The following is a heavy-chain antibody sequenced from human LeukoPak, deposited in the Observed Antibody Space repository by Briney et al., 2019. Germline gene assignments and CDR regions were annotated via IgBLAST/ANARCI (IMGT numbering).Heavy chain of an antibody. CDR3: ARGYYGSGPDS. V-gene: IGHV3-53*01. CDR2: IYSGGTT. Sequence: GGSLRLSCAASGFTFTNYAMSWVRQAPGKGLEWVSVIYSGGTTYYADSVKGRFTISRDNSKNTLYLQMNSLRAEDTAVYYCARGYYGSGPDSWGQGTLVTVSS. CDR1: GFTFTNYA. D-gene: IGHD3-10*01. J-gene: IGHJ4*02.